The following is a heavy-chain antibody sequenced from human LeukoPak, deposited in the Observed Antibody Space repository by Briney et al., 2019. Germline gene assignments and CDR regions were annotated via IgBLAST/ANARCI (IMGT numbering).Heavy chain of an antibody. CDR2: INPNSGGT. V-gene: IGHV1-2*06. CDR1: GYTFTGYC. J-gene: IGHJ4*02. D-gene: IGHD3-10*01. Sequence: GASVKVSRKASGYTFTGYCMHWVRQAPGQGLEWMGLINPNSGGTNYAQKFQGRVTMTSDTSISTAYMELSTLRSDDTAVYYCARVQTAMVPYYFDYWGQGTLVTVSS. CDR3: ARVQTAMVPYYFDY.